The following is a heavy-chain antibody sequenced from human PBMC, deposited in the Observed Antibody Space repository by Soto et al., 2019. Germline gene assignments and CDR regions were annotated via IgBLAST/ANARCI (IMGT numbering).Heavy chain of an antibody. V-gene: IGHV4-34*01. D-gene: IGHD3-9*01. CDR1: GDSLSGYA. J-gene: IGHJ5*02. CDR2: ITFRGVT. CDR3: ARKLESSIRHVEWFSYKWVDP. Sequence: SVTLSLTCYVHGDSLSGYARSWNSLPPRKGLEWIGEITFRGVTNYHPSLKSRLSMSVDTSKNRISPNVSSVTAADTALYFCARKLESSIRHVEWFSYKWVDPWGPGTLVTVSS.